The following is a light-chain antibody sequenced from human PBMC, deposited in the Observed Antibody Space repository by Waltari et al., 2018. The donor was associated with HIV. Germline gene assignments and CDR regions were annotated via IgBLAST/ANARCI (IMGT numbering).Light chain of an antibody. J-gene: IGLJ2*01. Sequence: SVLPPPPSASGPPGQRVTLSCSATTSNFCNNPVAWYQQFPGTAPKPLIYSNIQRPSGVPDRISGSKSGTSASLAIGGLQSDDEADYYCASWEDSLHGPVFGGGTKLTVL. CDR3: ASWEDSLHGPV. CDR2: SNI. V-gene: IGLV1-44*01. CDR1: TSNFCNNP.